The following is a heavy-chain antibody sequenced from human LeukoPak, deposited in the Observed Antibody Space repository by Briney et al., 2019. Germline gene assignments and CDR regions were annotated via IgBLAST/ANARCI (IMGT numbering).Heavy chain of an antibody. CDR3: ARDFAWGSGGAPIDDNWLDP. Sequence: SVKVSRKASGFTFTSSAMQWVRQARGQRLEWIGWIVVGSGNTNYAQKFQERVTMTRDTSISTAYMELSRLRSDDTAVYYCARDFAWGSGGAPIDDNWLDPWGQGTLVTVSS. CDR1: GFTFTSSA. CDR2: IVVGSGNT. D-gene: IGHD7-27*01. J-gene: IGHJ5*02. V-gene: IGHV1-58*02.